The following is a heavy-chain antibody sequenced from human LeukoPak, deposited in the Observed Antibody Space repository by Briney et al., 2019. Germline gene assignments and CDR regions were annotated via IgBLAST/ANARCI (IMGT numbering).Heavy chain of an antibody. CDR1: GGSISSGSYY. CDR2: IYTSGST. Sequence: PSETLSLTCTVSGGSISSGSYYWSWIRQPAGKGLEWIGRIYTSGSTNYNPSLKSRVTISVDTSKNQFSLQLNSVTPEDTAVYYCAGTMIVGGAFDIWGQGTMVTVSS. V-gene: IGHV4-61*02. J-gene: IGHJ3*02. CDR3: AGTMIVGGAFDI. D-gene: IGHD3-22*01.